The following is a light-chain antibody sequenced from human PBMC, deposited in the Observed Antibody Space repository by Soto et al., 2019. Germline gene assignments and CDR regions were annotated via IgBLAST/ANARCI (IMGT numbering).Light chain of an antibody. CDR2: GAS. Sequence: PGERAILSGRASQSVNNNYLAWYQQKPGQAPRLLIYGASTRATAIPDRFSGSGSGTDFTLTISRLEPEDFAVYYCQHYGSSPRTFGHGTKVEVK. J-gene: IGKJ1*01. CDR3: QHYGSSPRT. V-gene: IGKV3-20*01. CDR1: QSVNNNY.